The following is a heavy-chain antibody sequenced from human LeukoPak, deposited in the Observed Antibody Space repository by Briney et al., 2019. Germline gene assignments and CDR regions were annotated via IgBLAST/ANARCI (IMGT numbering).Heavy chain of an antibody. CDR2: IKSKTDGGTT. V-gene: IGHV3-15*01. D-gene: IGHD4-17*01. J-gene: IGHJ4*02. CDR3: TTEDYGDYVPDY. CDR1: GFTFSKAW. Sequence: GGSLRLSCAASGFTFSKAWMSWVRQAPGKGLEWVGQIKSKTDGGTTDYAAPVKGRFTISRDDSKNSLYLLMNSLETEDTAVYYCTTEDYGDYVPDYWGQGTLVTVSS.